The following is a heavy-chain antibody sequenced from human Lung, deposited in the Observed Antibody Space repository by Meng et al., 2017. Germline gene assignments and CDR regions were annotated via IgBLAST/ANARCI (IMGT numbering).Heavy chain of an antibody. V-gene: IGHV3-23*01. D-gene: IGHD3-22*01. CDR1: GFTFSSYS. J-gene: IGHJ4*02. CDR3: AKHSSGYYQSFDS. Sequence: GDSLKISCAASGFTFSSYSMSWVRQAPGKGLEWVSVISSNGGTTVYADSAKGRFTISRDNSKNTLYLQLNSLRADDTAVFYCAKHSSGYYQSFDSWGQGTLVTVSS. CDR2: ISSNGGTT.